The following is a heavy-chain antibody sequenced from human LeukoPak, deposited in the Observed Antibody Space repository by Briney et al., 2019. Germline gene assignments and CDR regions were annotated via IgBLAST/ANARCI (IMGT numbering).Heavy chain of an antibody. CDR2: IKQDGSEK. CDR3: ARGYYDILTGYYKAHHFDY. CDR1: GFTSSSYW. J-gene: IGHJ4*02. D-gene: IGHD3-9*01. V-gene: IGHV3-7*03. Sequence: GGSLRLSCAASGFTSSSYWVSWVRQAPGKGLEWVANIKQDGSEKYYVDSVKGRFTISRDNAKNSLYLQMNSLRAEDTAVYYCARGYYDILTGYYKAHHFDYWGQGTLVTVSS.